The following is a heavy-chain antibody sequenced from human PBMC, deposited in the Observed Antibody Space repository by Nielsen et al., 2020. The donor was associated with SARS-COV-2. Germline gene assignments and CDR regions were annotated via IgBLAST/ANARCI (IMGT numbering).Heavy chain of an antibody. J-gene: IGHJ3*02. CDR3: AAEGPWTIGAFDI. D-gene: IGHD3-3*01. CDR1: GFTFTSSA. Sequence: SVKVSCKASGFTFTSSAVQWVRQARGQRLEWIGWIVVGSGNTNYAQKFQERVTITRDMSTSTAYMELSSLRSEDTAVYYCAAEGPWTIGAFDIWGQGTMVTVSS. V-gene: IGHV1-58*01. CDR2: IVVGSGNT.